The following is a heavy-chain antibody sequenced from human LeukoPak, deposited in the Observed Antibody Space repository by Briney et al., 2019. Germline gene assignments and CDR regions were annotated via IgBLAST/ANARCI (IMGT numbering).Heavy chain of an antibody. Sequence: SETLSLTCAVYGGSFSGYYWSWIRQPPGKGLEWIGEINHSGSTNYNPSLKSRVTISVDTSKNQFSLKLSSVTAADTAVYYCARRYSAYDWGQGTLGTVSP. J-gene: IGHJ4*02. CDR2: INHSGST. CDR3: ARRYSAYD. D-gene: IGHD5-12*01. CDR1: GGSFSGYY. V-gene: IGHV4-34*01.